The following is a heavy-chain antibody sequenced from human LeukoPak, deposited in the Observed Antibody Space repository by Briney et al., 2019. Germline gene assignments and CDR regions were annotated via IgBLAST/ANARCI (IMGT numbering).Heavy chain of an antibody. D-gene: IGHD3-3*01. J-gene: IGHJ6*02. CDR2: INSDGSST. CDR3: ARGGLYDFWSGYYARPDYYYGMDV. CDR1: GFAFSSNW. V-gene: IGHV3-74*01. Sequence: PGGSLRLSCAASGFAFSSNWMHWVRQTPGKGLVWVSRINSDGSSTSYADSVKGRFTISRDNAKNTLYLQMNSLRAEDTAVYYCARGGLYDFWSGYYARPDYYYGMDVWGQGTTVTVSS.